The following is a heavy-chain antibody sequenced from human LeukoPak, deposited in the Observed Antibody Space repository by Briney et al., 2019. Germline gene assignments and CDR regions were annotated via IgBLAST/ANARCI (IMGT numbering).Heavy chain of an antibody. CDR2: LIGDGGNT. CDR3: ARYTGGGIY. D-gene: IGHD2-2*02. J-gene: IGHJ4*02. V-gene: IGHV3-74*01. Sequence: GGSLRLSCAVSGFTFSSGYMHWVRQPPGKGPVWVSRLIGDGGNTIYADSVKGRFTLSRDDARNTLYLQMNRLRDADTAVYYCARYTGGGIYWGQGILVTVSS. CDR1: GFTFSSGY.